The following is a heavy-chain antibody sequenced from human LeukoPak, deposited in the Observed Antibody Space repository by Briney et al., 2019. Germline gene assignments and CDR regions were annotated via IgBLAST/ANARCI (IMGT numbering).Heavy chain of an antibody. V-gene: IGHV1-69*13. CDR3: ARDRGSLTRDAFDI. CDR2: IIPIFGTA. Sequence: GASVKVSCKASRGTFSNYAISWVRQAPGQGLEWMGGIIPIFGTANYAQKFQGRVTITADESTSTAYMELSSLRSDDTAMYYCARDRGSLTRDAFDIWGQGTMVTVSS. J-gene: IGHJ3*02. D-gene: IGHD2-15*01. CDR1: RGTFSNYA.